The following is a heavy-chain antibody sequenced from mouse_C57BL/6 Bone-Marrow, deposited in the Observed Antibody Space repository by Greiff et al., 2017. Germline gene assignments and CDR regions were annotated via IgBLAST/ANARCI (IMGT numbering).Heavy chain of an antibody. Sequence: EVQLVESGGGLVQSGRSLRLSCATSGFTFSDFYMEWVRQAPGKGLEWIAASRNKANDYTTEYSASVKGRFIVSRDTSQSILYLQMNALRAEDTPIYYCARATYYAMDYWGQGTSVTVSS. CDR3: ARATYYAMDY. CDR1: GFTFSDFY. V-gene: IGHV7-1*01. J-gene: IGHJ4*01. CDR2: SRNKANDYTT.